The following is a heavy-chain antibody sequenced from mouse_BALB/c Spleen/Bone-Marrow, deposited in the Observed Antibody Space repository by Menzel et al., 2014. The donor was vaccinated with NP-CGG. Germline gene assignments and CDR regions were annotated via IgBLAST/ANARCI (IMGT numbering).Heavy chain of an antibody. J-gene: IGHJ2*01. Sequence: LKECGPELVKPGASVKMSCKASGYTFTAYVMHWVKQKPGQGLEWVGYINPYNDGTNYIEKFKGKATLTSDIPSSTAYMELSSLTSEDSAVYYCAREGWLLRFDYWGQGTTLTVSS. V-gene: IGHV1-14*01. CDR2: INPYNDGT. CDR3: AREGWLLRFDY. CDR1: GYTFTAYV. D-gene: IGHD2-3*01.